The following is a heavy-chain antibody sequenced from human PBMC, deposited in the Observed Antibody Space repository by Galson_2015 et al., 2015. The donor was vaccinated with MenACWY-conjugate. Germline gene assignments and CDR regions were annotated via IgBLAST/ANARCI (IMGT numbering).Heavy chain of an antibody. Sequence: CAISGDSVSTNNVAWNWIRQSPSRGLEWLGRTYYRSKWYVDYAASVKSRMTITPDTSRKQFSLQLKSVTPEDTAVYYCARETMDWYAIDYWGQGTRVTVSS. V-gene: IGHV6-1*01. CDR3: ARETMDWYAIDY. CDR2: TYYRSKWYV. D-gene: IGHD3/OR15-3a*01. CDR1: GDSVSTNNVA. J-gene: IGHJ4*02.